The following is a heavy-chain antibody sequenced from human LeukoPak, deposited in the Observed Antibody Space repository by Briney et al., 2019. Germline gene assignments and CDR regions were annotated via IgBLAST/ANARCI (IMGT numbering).Heavy chain of an antibody. D-gene: IGHD3-9*01. V-gene: IGHV1-69*13. Sequence: SVKVSCKASGGTFSSYAISWVRQAPGQGLEWMGGIIPIFGTANYAQKFQGRVTITADESTSTAYMELSSLRSEDTAVYYCARANSGPERHDILTGSGFDPWGQGTLVTVSS. CDR3: ARANSGPERHDILTGSGFDP. CDR2: IIPIFGTA. J-gene: IGHJ5*02. CDR1: GGTFSSYA.